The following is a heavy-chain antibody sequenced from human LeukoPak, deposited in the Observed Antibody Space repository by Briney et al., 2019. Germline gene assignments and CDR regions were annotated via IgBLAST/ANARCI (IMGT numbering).Heavy chain of an antibody. CDR1: GFTFSSNW. Sequence: GGSLRLSCAASGFTFSSNWMSWVRQAPGKGLEWVANIKQDGSEKYYVDSVKGRFTISRDNAKNSLYLQMNSLRAEDTAVYYCARGGERFLEWLIYFDYWGQGTLVTVSS. D-gene: IGHD3-3*01. CDR3: ARGGERFLEWLIYFDY. V-gene: IGHV3-7*01. CDR2: IKQDGSEK. J-gene: IGHJ4*02.